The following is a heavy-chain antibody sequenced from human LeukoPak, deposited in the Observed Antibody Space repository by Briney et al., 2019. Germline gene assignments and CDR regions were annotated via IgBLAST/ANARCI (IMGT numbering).Heavy chain of an antibody. Sequence: ASVKVSCKVSGYTLTELSMHWVRQAPGQGLEWMGGFDPEDGETIYAQKFQGRVTMTEDTSTDTAYMELSSLRSEDTAVYYCATDPVPFTRSWYHMGAFDIWGQGTMVTVSS. CDR2: FDPEDGET. V-gene: IGHV1-24*01. D-gene: IGHD6-13*01. J-gene: IGHJ3*02. CDR3: ATDPVPFTRSWYHMGAFDI. CDR1: GYTLTELS.